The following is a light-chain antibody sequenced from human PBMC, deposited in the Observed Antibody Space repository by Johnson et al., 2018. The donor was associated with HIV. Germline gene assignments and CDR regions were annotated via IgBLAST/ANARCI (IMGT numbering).Light chain of an antibody. V-gene: IGLV1-51*02. CDR3: GTWDSSLSSYV. CDR2: ENN. J-gene: IGLJ1*01. CDR1: SSNIGNNY. Sequence: QSVLTQPPSVSAAPGQKVTISCSGSSSNIGNNYVSWYQQLPGTAPKLLIYENNKRPSGIPDLFSGSKSGTSATLGLTGLQTGDEADYYCGTWDSSLSSYVFGTGTKVTVL.